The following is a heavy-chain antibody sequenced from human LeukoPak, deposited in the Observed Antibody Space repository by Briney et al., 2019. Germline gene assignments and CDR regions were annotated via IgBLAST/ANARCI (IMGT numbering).Heavy chain of an antibody. CDR2: IYNSSIT. Sequence: PSETLSLTCTVSGGSVSSHVWCWSWNPPWQGLELIWYIYNSSITNYNPSLKSRVTMSVDTSKNQFYLMLRSVTAAGTAVYYCARDHLPAGAPGYYMDVWGKGTTVTVSS. D-gene: IGHD4/OR15-4a*01. J-gene: IGHJ6*03. CDR3: ARDHLPAGAPGYYMDV. CDR1: GGSVSSHV. V-gene: IGHV4-59*02.